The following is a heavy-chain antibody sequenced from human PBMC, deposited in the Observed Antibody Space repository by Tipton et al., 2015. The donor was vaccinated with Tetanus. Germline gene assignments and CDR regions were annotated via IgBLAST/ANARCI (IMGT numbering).Heavy chain of an antibody. CDR1: GDTIATRSPY. CDR3: AKTAGYDNTWLYHFDF. CDR2: IYYGGRS. Sequence: TLSLTCSVSGDTIATRSPYWGWIRQPPGKGLEWIATIYYGGRSYYNPSLESRVTISADTSKNQLSLKLTSVTVADTAVYFCAKTAGYDNTWLYHFDFWGQGILGTVSS. V-gene: IGHV4-39*01. J-gene: IGHJ4*02. D-gene: IGHD3-16*02.